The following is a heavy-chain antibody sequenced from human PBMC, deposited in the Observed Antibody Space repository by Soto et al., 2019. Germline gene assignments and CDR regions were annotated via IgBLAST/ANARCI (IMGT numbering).Heavy chain of an antibody. J-gene: IGHJ4*02. CDR3: AREVSRYDYVWGSYRYYFDY. Sequence: QVQLVQSGAEVKKPGSSVKVSCKASGGTFSSYAISWVRQAPGQGLEWMGGIIPIFGTANYAQKFQGRVTITADKSTSTAYMELSSLRSEDTAVYYCAREVSRYDYVWGSYRYYFDYWGQGTLVTVSS. CDR2: IIPIFGTA. CDR1: GGTFSSYA. D-gene: IGHD3-16*02. V-gene: IGHV1-69*06.